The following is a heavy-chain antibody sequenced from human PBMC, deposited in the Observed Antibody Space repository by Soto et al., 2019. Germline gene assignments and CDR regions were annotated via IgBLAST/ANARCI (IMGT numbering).Heavy chain of an antibody. CDR1: GGSISSGGYY. CDR2: IYYSGST. J-gene: IGHJ4*02. CDR3: ARELNCSGGSCSNY. Sequence: SETLSLTCTVSGGSISSGGYYWSWIRQHPGKGLEWIGYIYYSGSTYYSPSLKSRVTISVDTSKNQFSLKLSSVTAADTAVYYCARELNCSGGSCSNYWGQGTLVTVSS. V-gene: IGHV4-31*03. D-gene: IGHD2-15*01.